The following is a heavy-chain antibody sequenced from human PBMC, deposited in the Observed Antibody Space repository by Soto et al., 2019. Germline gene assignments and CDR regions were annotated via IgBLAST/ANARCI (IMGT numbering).Heavy chain of an antibody. CDR1: GYTFTSYG. J-gene: IGHJ6*02. V-gene: IGHV1-18*01. CDR3: ARGCSSTSCPYYYYYGMDV. Sequence: GASVKVSCKASGYTFTSYGISWVRRAPGQGLEWMGWISAYNGNTSYAQKLQGRVTMTTDTSTSTAYMELRSLRSDDTAVYYCARGCSSTSCPYYYYYGMDVWGQGTTVTVSS. D-gene: IGHD2-2*01. CDR2: ISAYNGNT.